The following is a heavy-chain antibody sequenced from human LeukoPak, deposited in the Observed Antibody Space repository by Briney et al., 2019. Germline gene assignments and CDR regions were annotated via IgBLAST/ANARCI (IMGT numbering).Heavy chain of an antibody. Sequence: PGGSLRLSCAASGFTFSAHSMNWVRQAPGKGLEWVSSISSGSRYIYYADSVKGRFTISRDNAKDSLYLQMNSLRAEDTAVYYCAREGIVDSTEICGMDYWGQGTLVSVSS. D-gene: IGHD1-26*01. J-gene: IGHJ4*02. CDR3: AREGIVDSTEICGMDY. CDR2: ISSGSRYI. V-gene: IGHV3-21*01. CDR1: GFTFSAHS.